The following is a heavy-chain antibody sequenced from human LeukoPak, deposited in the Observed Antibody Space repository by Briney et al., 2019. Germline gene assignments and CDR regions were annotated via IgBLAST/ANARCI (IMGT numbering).Heavy chain of an antibody. CDR1: GYIFTGYY. CDR2: INPSGGST. V-gene: IGHV1-46*01. CDR3: ARDGYYDSSGYPMDY. J-gene: IGHJ4*02. Sequence: ASVKVSCKASGYIFTGYYMHWVRQAPGQGLEWMGIINPSGGSTSYAQKFQGRVTMTRDMSTSTVYMELSSLRSEDTAVYYCARDGYYDSSGYPMDYWGQGTLVTVSS. D-gene: IGHD3-22*01.